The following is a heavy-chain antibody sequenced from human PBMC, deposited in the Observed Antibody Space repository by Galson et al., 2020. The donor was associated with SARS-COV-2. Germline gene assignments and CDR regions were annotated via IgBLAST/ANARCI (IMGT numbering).Heavy chain of an antibody. J-gene: IGHJ6*02. CDR1: GYTLTALS. CDR2: FAPEDGET. V-gene: IGHV1-24*01. CDR3: ATGVAAAGTPENYYYYGMDV. Sequence: ASVKVSCKISGYTLTALSINWVRQPPGQGHEWMGGFAPEDGETIYAQKFQGRVTMTEDTSTDKAYMELSSLRSEDTAVYYCATGVAAAGTPENYYYYGMDVWGQGTTVTVSS. D-gene: IGHD6-13*01.